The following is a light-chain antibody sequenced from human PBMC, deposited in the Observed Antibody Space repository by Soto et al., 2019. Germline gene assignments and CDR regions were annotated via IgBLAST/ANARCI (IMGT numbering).Light chain of an antibody. V-gene: IGLV3-21*04. Sequence: SYELTQPPSESVAPGETASISCGGDRIGGKSVHWYQQKPGQAPVLVMYYDNDRPSEIPERFSGFNSGNTATLDISGVEAGDEADYYCQVWDTSSDHYVFGPGTKLTVL. CDR3: QVWDTSSDHYV. CDR2: YDN. J-gene: IGLJ1*01. CDR1: RIGGKS.